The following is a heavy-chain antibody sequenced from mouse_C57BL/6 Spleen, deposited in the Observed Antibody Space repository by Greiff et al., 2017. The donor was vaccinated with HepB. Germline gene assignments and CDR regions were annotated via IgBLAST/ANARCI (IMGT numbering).Heavy chain of an antibody. D-gene: IGHD1-1*01. Sequence: VQLQQPGAELVKPGASVKLSCKASGYTFTSYWMQWVKQRPGQGLEWIGEIDPSDSYTNYNQKFKGKATLTVDTSSSTTYVQLSSLTSEDSAVYYCARYYYGSSRYYFDYWGQGTTLTVSS. V-gene: IGHV1-50*01. CDR2: IDPSDSYT. CDR3: ARYYYGSSRYYFDY. CDR1: GYTFTSYW. J-gene: IGHJ2*01.